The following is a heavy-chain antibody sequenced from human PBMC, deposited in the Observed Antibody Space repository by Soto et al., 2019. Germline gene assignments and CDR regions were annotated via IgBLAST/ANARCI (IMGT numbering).Heavy chain of an antibody. Sequence: QVQLVQSGAEARNPGASVKVSCKASGYTFTSYDINWVRQATGQGLEWMGWMNPNSGNTGYAHKFQGRVTMTRNTSVSTAYMELSSLTSEDTAVYYGARGRHVVGATTAAYWGQGTLVTVSS. J-gene: IGHJ4*02. CDR1: GYTFTSYD. CDR2: MNPNSGNT. V-gene: IGHV1-8*01. CDR3: ARGRHVVGATTAAY. D-gene: IGHD1-26*01.